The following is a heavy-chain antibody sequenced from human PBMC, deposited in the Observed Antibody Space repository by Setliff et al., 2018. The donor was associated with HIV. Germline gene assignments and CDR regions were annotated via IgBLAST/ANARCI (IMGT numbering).Heavy chain of an antibody. CDR2: IYTSGIT. V-gene: IGHV4-4*08. J-gene: IGHJ4*02. D-gene: IGHD3-22*01. CDR1: GGSISSYY. CDR3: AKVDTAMVVHYYDSSGYLRPFDS. Sequence: PSETLSLTCTVSGGSISSYYWSWIRLPPGKGLEWIGYIYTSGITNYNPPLKSRVTMSVDTSKNQFSLKLSSVTAADTAVYYCAKVDTAMVVHYYDSSGYLRPFDSWGQGTLVTVSS.